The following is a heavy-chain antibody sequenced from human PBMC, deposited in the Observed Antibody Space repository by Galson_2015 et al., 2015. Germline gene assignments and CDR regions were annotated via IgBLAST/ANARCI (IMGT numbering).Heavy chain of an antibody. Sequence: SLRLSCAASGFTFSSYGMHRVRQAPGKGLEWVAVIWYDGSNKYYADSVKGRFTISRDNSKNTLYLQMNSLRAEDTAVYYCAREVTIFGVTYMDVWGKGTTVTVSS. J-gene: IGHJ6*03. CDR3: AREVTIFGVTYMDV. CDR1: GFTFSSYG. CDR2: IWYDGSNK. D-gene: IGHD3-3*01. V-gene: IGHV3-33*01.